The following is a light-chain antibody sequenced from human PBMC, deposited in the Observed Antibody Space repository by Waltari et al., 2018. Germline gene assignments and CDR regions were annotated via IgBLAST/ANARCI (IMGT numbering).Light chain of an antibody. V-gene: IGKV3-11*01. CDR3: QQRSNLWT. Sequence: ETVLTQSPATLSLSPGERATLSCRASQSISSHLAWYQPKPGQPPRLLINDESKRATSIPARFSCSGSGTDLTLPISSLEPEDFAVYYCQQRSNLWTFGQGTKVEIK. CDR2: DES. CDR1: QSISSH. J-gene: IGKJ1*01.